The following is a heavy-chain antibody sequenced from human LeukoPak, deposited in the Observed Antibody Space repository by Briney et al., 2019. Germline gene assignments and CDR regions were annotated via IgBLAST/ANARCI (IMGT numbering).Heavy chain of an antibody. Sequence: SETLSLTCIVSGGSITSRSFYWGWIRQPPGKGLEWIGSIYYSGTTHYNPSLKSRATLSVDTSKNQFSLNLSSVTAPDTAVYYCARHAWVGRTGFDYWGRGTPVTVSS. CDR3: ARHAWVGRTGFDY. CDR2: IYYSGTT. V-gene: IGHV4-39*01. D-gene: IGHD2-8*02. CDR1: GGSITSRSFY. J-gene: IGHJ4*02.